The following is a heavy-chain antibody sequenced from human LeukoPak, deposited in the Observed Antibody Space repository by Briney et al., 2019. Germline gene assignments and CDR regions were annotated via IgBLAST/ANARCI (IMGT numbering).Heavy chain of an antibody. CDR3: AKGLGYYDSGETYYYGMDV. V-gene: IGHV3-30*18. D-gene: IGHD3-10*01. J-gene: IGHJ6*02. CDR1: GFTFSSQG. CDR2: ISYDGSNK. Sequence: GGSLRLSCAASGFTFSSQGMHWGRQAPGKGLEWVAVISYDGSNKYADSVKGRFTISRDNSKNTVYLQMNSLRAEDSAVYYCAKGLGYYDSGETYYYGMDVWGQGTAVTVSS.